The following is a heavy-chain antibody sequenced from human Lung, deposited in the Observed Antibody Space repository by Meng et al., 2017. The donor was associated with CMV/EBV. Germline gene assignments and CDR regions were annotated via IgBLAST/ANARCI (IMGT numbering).Heavy chain of an antibody. D-gene: IGHD3-22*01. Sequence: ASVKVSCKASGYTFTSYGISWVRQAPGQGLEWMGWISAYNGNTNYAQKLQGRVTMTTDTSTSTAYMELRSLRSDDTAVYYCARNTYYYDSSGYYTDYWGQGXLVTVSS. CDR1: GYTFTSYG. J-gene: IGHJ4*02. CDR3: ARNTYYYDSSGYYTDY. V-gene: IGHV1-18*01. CDR2: ISAYNGNT.